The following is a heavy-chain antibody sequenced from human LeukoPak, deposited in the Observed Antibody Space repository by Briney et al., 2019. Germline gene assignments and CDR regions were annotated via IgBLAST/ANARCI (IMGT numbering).Heavy chain of an antibody. CDR1: GFTFSSYN. J-gene: IGHJ4*02. D-gene: IGHD3-10*01. CDR3: ARLYGSGSSLYFDY. V-gene: IGHV3-21*04. Sequence: GGSLRLSCAASGFTFSSYNVNWVRQAPGKGLEWVSSISSTSNYIYYADSVKGRFTISRDNAKNSLYLQMNSPRDEDTAVYYCARLYGSGSSLYFDYWGQGTLVTVSS. CDR2: ISSTSNYI.